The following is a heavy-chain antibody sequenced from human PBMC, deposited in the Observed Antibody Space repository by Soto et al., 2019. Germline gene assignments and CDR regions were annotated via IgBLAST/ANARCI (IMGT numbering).Heavy chain of an antibody. D-gene: IGHD6-19*01. CDR1: GFTFSSYE. CDR3: ARGAIAVAGTVSDY. V-gene: IGHV3-48*03. CDR2: ISSSGSTI. Sequence: GGSLRLSCAASGFTFSSYEMNWVRQAPGKGLEWVSYISSSGSTIYYADSVKGRFTISRDNAKNSLYLQMSSLRAEDTAVYYCARGAIAVAGTVSDYWGQGTLVTVS. J-gene: IGHJ4*02.